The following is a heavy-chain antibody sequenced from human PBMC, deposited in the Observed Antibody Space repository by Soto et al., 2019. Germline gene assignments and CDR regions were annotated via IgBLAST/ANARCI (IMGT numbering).Heavy chain of an antibody. V-gene: IGHV4-59*01. Sequence: QVQLQESGPGLVKPSETLSLTCTVSGGSISSYYWSWIRQPPGKGLEWIGYIYYSGSTNYNPSLRSRVTIAVDTSKNRFSLKLSSVTAADTAVYYCAREGPMGGTLDYWGQGTLVTVSS. J-gene: IGHJ4*02. D-gene: IGHD1-1*01. CDR1: GGSISSYY. CDR3: AREGPMGGTLDY. CDR2: IYYSGST.